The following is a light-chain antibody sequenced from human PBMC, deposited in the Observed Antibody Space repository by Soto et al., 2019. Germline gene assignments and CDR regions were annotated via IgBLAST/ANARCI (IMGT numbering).Light chain of an antibody. J-gene: IGKJ2*01. V-gene: IGKV1-27*01. CDR1: QGIGNY. Sequence: DIQMTQSPSSLSASVGDRVTITCRASQGIGNYLAWYQQKSGKVPKLLIYAASTLQSGVPSRFSGSRSGTDFTLTISSLQPEDVATYYCQQYGSSPPYTFGQGTKLEIK. CDR3: QQYGSSPPYT. CDR2: AAS.